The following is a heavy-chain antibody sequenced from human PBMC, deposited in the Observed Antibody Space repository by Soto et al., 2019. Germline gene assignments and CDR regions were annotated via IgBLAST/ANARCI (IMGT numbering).Heavy chain of an antibody. J-gene: IGHJ4*02. CDR1: GGTFSSYA. Sequence: SVKVSCKASGGTFSSYAISWVRQAPGQGLEWMGGIIPIFGTANYAQKFQGRVTITADESTSTAYMELSSLRSEDTAVYYCARSSRYIVVVPASYYFDYWGQGTLVTVSS. CDR2: IIPIFGTA. D-gene: IGHD2-2*01. V-gene: IGHV1-69*13. CDR3: ARSSRYIVVVPASYYFDY.